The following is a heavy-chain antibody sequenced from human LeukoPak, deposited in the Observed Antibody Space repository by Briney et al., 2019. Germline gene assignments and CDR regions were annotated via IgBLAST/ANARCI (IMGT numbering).Heavy chain of an antibody. V-gene: IGHV4-34*01. CDR3: ARKGVWLQKGNYYYGMAV. Sequence: SETLSLTCAVYGGSFSGYYWSWIRQPPGKGLEWIGEINHSGSTNYNPSLKSRVTISVDTSKNQFSLKLSSVTAADTAVYYCARKGVWLQKGNYYYGMAVWGQGTTVTVSS. CDR1: GGSFSGYY. CDR2: INHSGST. J-gene: IGHJ6*02. D-gene: IGHD5-24*01.